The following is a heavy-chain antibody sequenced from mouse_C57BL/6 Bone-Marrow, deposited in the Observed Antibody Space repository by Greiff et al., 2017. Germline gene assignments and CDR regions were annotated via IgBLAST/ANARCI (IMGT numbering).Heavy chain of an antibody. Sequence: QVQLQQPGTELVKPGASVKLSCKASGYTFTSYWMHWVKQRPGQGLEWIGNINPSNGGTNYNEKFKSKATLTVDKSSNTAYMQLSSLTSEDSAVYYCARTLLFSWYCDVWGTGTTVTVSS. D-gene: IGHD1-1*01. V-gene: IGHV1-53*01. J-gene: IGHJ1*03. CDR1: GYTFTSYW. CDR2: INPSNGGT. CDR3: ARTLLFSWYCDV.